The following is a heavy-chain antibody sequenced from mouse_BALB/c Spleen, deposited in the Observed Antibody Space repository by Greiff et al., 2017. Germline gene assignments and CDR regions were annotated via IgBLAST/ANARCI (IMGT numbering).Heavy chain of an antibody. CDR1: GFTFSSYT. V-gene: IGHV5-6-4*01. CDR2: ISSGGSYT. Sequence: EVQLVESGGGLVKPGGSLKLSCAASGFTFSSYTMSWVRQTPEKRLEWVATISSGGSYTYYPDSVKGRFTISRDNAKNTLYLQMSSLKSEDTAMYYCTRSTTATFAYWGQGTLVTVSA. J-gene: IGHJ3*01. D-gene: IGHD1-2*01. CDR3: TRSTTATFAY.